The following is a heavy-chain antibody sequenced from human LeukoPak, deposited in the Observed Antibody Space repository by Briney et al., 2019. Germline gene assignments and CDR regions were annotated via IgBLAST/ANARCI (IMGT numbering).Heavy chain of an antibody. CDR3: ARKRDSMSWVDY. Sequence: GESLKISCKGSGYSFTSHWIGWVRQMPGKGLEWMGIIYPGDSDARYSPSFQGQVTISADKSITTAYLQWSSLKASDTAMYYCARKRDSMSWVDYWGQGTQVTVSS. CDR1: GYSFTSHW. D-gene: IGHD6-13*01. J-gene: IGHJ4*02. V-gene: IGHV5-51*01. CDR2: IYPGDSDA.